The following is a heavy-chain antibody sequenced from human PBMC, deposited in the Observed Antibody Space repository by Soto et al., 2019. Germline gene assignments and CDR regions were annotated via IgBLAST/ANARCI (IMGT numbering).Heavy chain of an antibody. CDR2: IYYSGST. CDR3: ATDPAPTTRTHDSFDI. D-gene: IGHD1-1*01. J-gene: IGHJ3*02. Sequence: SETLSLTCTVSGGSISSGGYYWSWIRQHPGKGLEWIGYIYYSGSTYYNPSLKSRVTISVDTSKNQFSLKLSSVTAADRAVYYCATDPAPTTRTHDSFDIWRKETMVTVSS. V-gene: IGHV4-31*03. CDR1: GGSISSGGYY.